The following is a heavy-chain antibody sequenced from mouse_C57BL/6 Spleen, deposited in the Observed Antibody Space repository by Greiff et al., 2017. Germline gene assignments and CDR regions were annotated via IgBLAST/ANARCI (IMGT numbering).Heavy chain of an antibody. V-gene: IGHV1-53*01. J-gene: IGHJ4*01. CDR2: INPSTGGT. D-gene: IGHD4-1*01. Sequence: VQLQQPGTELVKPGASVKLSCKASGYTFTSYWMHWVKQRPGQGLEWIGNINPSTGGTNYNEKFKSKATLTVDKSSSTAYMQLSSLTSEDSAVYYCARGNWDEGFAMDYWGQGTSVTVSS. CDR1: GYTFTSYW. CDR3: ARGNWDEGFAMDY.